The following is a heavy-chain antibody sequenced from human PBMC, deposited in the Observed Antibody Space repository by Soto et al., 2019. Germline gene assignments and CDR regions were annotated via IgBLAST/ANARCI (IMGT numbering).Heavy chain of an antibody. CDR2: ISGSGCST. V-gene: IGHV3-23*01. CDR1: VFPLSSYA. Sequence: ELSLRLSCSASVFPLSSYAMSWVRPAPGKGLEWVSAISGSGCSTYYADSVKGRFTISRDNSKNTLYLQMNSLRAEDTAVYYCAKAFDFDNWNPVSYFDYWGQGTLVSVSA. CDR3: AKAFDFDNWNPVSYFDY. D-gene: IGHD1-20*01. J-gene: IGHJ4*02.